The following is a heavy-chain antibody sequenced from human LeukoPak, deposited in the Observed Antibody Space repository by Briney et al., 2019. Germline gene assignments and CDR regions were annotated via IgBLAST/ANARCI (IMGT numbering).Heavy chain of an antibody. CDR3: AREGGIAARPRNYYYYMDV. Sequence: SVKVSCKASGGTFSSYATSWVRQAPGQGLEWMGGIIPIFGTANYAQKFQGRVTITTDESTSTAYMELSSLRSEDTAVYYCAREGGIAARPRNYYYYMDVWGKGTTVTVSS. CDR2: IIPIFGTA. CDR1: GGTFSSYA. D-gene: IGHD6-6*01. J-gene: IGHJ6*03. V-gene: IGHV1-69*05.